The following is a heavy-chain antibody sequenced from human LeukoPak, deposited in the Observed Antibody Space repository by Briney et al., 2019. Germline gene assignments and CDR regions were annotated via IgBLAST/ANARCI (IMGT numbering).Heavy chain of an antibody. J-gene: IGHJ4*02. D-gene: IGHD6-19*01. V-gene: IGHV6-1*01. CDR3: ARGPQWLNY. CDR2: TYYRSKWYS. CDR1: GDSVSSDSAT. Sequence: SQTLSLTCAISGDSVSSDSATWNWIRQSPSSGLEWLGRTYYRSKWYSAYAVSVKSRISINSDTSKNQFSLQLNSVTPEDTAIYYCARGPQWLNYWGQGTLVTVSS.